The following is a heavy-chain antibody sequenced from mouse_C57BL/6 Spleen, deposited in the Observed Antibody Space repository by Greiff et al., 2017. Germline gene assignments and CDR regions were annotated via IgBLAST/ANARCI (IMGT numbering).Heavy chain of an antibody. CDR2: IYPGSGST. V-gene: IGHV1-55*01. CDR3: ARYDGYYVLAMDY. CDR1: GYTFTSYW. J-gene: IGHJ4*01. D-gene: IGHD2-3*01. Sequence: QVQLKQPGAELVKPGASVKMSCKASGYTFTSYWITWVKQRPGQGLEWIGDIYPGSGSTNYNEKFKSKATLTVDTSSSTAYMQLSSLTSEDSAVYYCARYDGYYVLAMDYWGQGTSVTVSS.